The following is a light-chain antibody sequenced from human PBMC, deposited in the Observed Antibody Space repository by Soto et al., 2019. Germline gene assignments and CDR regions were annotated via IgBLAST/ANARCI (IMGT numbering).Light chain of an antibody. CDR2: GAS. CDR1: QSVSSSY. Sequence: EIVLTQSPGTLSLSPGERATLSCRASQSVSSSYLAWYQQKPGQAPRLLIYGASGRATGIPDRFSGGGSGTDFTLTISRLEPEDFAVYYCQQYGSSPPYTFGQGTKLEIK. J-gene: IGKJ2*01. CDR3: QQYGSSPPYT. V-gene: IGKV3-20*01.